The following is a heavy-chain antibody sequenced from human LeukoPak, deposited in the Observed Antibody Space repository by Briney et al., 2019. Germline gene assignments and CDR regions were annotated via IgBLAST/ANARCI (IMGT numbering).Heavy chain of an antibody. CDR2: ISGSGGST. V-gene: IGHV3-23*01. J-gene: IGHJ4*02. D-gene: IGHD6-13*01. CDR1: GFTLSSYA. Sequence: TGGSLRLSCAASGFTLSSYAMSWVRQAPGKGLEWVSAISGSGGSTYYADSVKGRFTISRDNSKNSLYLQMNSLRAEDTAVYYCASRAYIAAAGPVDYWGQGTLVTVSS. CDR3: ASRAYIAAAGPVDY.